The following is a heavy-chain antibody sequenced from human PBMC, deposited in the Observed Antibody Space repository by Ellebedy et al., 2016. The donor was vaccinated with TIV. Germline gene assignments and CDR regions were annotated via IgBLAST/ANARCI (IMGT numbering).Heavy chain of an antibody. CDR1: GFTFSNYV. Sequence: GESLKISCAASGFTFSNYVMNWVRQAPGKGLEWVSGISNKGESTYYGDSVKGRFTISRDNSENTLFLQMNSLRAEDTAVYYCSFKGKTTRVYWGQGTLVTVSS. J-gene: IGHJ4*02. V-gene: IGHV3-23*01. CDR3: SFKGKTTRVY. CDR2: ISNKGEST. D-gene: IGHD1-1*01.